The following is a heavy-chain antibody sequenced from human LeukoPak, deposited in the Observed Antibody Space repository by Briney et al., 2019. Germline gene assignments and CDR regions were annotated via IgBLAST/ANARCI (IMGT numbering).Heavy chain of an antibody. Sequence: SVKISCKASGGTFSSYAISCVRQAPGQGRECMGSIIPILGIANYAQKFQSRVTITADKSTSTAYVELSSLRSEDTAVYYCAREGYYYDSSGYYYFDYWGQGTLVTVSS. V-gene: IGHV1-69*04. J-gene: IGHJ4*02. D-gene: IGHD3-22*01. CDR2: IIPILGIA. CDR3: AREGYYYDSSGYYYFDY. CDR1: GGTFSSYA.